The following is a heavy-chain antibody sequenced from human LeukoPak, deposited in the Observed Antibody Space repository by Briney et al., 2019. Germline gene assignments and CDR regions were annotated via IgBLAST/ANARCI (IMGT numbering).Heavy chain of an antibody. D-gene: IGHD2-15*01. CDR1: GFTFSSYW. Sequence: PGGSLRLSCAASGFTFSSYWMHWVRQAPGKRLVWVSRINSDGSTTNYADSVKGRFTISRDNAKNTLYLQMNSLRAEDTAVYYCARVAPDCSGGSCHFDYWGQGTLVTVSS. CDR2: INSDGSTT. CDR3: ARVAPDCSGGSCHFDY. V-gene: IGHV3-74*01. J-gene: IGHJ4*02.